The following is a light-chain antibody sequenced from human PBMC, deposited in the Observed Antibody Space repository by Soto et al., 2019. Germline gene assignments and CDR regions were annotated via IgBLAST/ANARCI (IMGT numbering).Light chain of an antibody. CDR2: EAS. CDR1: ESVTSTY. Sequence: DIVLTQSPGILSLSPGDRATLSCRSSESVTSTYLAWYQQKRGQAPRLLIYEASSRASGIPDRFSGSGSGKDFTLNISKVEPEDVAVYYCQQYFNSPYMYTFGQGTVLEI. V-gene: IGKV3-20*01. J-gene: IGKJ2*01. CDR3: QQYFNSPYMYT.